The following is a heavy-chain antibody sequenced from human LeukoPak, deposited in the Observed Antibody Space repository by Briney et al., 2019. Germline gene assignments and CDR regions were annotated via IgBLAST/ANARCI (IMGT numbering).Heavy chain of an antibody. D-gene: IGHD6-19*01. V-gene: IGHV4-34*01. CDR1: GGSFSGYY. CDR2: INHSGST. CDR3: AREGSIAVAGLYYYGYYMDV. J-gene: IGHJ6*03. Sequence: SETLALTCAVYGGSFSGYYWSWMRQPPGKGLEWIGEINHSGSTNYNPSLKSRVTISVDTSKNQFSLKLSSVTAADTAVYYCAREGSIAVAGLYYYGYYMDVWGKGTTVTVSS.